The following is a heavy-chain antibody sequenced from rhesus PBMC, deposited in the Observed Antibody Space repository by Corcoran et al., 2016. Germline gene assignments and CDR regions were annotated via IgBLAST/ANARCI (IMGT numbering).Heavy chain of an antibody. Sequence: QVRLQESGPGLVKSSETLSLTCAVAGGSMSESSFWTWIRQHPGEGLGWIGNIYANSVTTYNPSLKSRVTISKDTSNNQFFLKVTSVTAADTAVYYCASPFERGRFEVWGAGILVTVSS. CDR1: GGSMSESSF. J-gene: IGHJ5-1*01. V-gene: IGHV4S9*01. CDR2: IYANSVTT. D-gene: IGHD3-34*01. CDR3: ASPFERGRFEV.